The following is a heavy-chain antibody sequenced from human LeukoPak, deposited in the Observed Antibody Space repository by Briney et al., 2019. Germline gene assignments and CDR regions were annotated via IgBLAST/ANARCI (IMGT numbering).Heavy chain of an antibody. Sequence: SETLSLTCTVSGGSISSYYWSWIRQPAGKGLEWIGRIYTSGSTNYNPSLKSRVTISVDTSKNQFSLKLSSVTAADTAVYYCARDRMGVVTANDAFDIWGQGTMVTVSS. V-gene: IGHV4-4*07. CDR2: IYTSGST. D-gene: IGHD2-21*02. CDR1: GGSISSYY. CDR3: ARDRMGVVTANDAFDI. J-gene: IGHJ3*02.